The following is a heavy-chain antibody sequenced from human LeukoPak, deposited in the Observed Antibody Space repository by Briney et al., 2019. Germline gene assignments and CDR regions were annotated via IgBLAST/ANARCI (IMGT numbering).Heavy chain of an antibody. V-gene: IGHV4-59*05. Sequence: SETLSLTCAVYGGSFSSYYWSWIRQPPGKGLEWIGSIYFTGSTYCNPSLKSRVTISVDTSKNQFSLRLSSVTAADTAVYYCAREPGYNYGFDYWGQGTLVTVSS. CDR2: IYFTGST. J-gene: IGHJ4*02. CDR1: GGSFSSYY. CDR3: AREPGYNYGFDY. D-gene: IGHD5-18*01.